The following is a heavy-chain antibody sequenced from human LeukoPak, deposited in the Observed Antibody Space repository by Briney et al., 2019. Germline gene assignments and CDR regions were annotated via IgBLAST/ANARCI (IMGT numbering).Heavy chain of an antibody. V-gene: IGHV5-51*01. J-gene: IGHJ6*02. Sequence: GESLQISCKGSGYSFTSYWIGWVRQLPGKGLEWMGIIYPGDSDTRYSPSFQGQVTISADKSISTAYLQWSSLKASDTAMYYCARQESSSKYYYYYYGMDVWGQGTTVTVSS. CDR2: IYPGDSDT. D-gene: IGHD6-13*01. CDR3: ARQESSSKYYYYYYGMDV. CDR1: GYSFTSYW.